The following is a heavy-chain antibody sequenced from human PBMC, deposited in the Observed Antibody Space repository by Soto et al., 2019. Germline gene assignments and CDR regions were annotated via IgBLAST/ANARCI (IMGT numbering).Heavy chain of an antibody. CDR3: ARDTANPMPLFDY. J-gene: IGHJ4*02. CDR1: GFTFSSYS. Sequence: EVQLVESGGGLAKPGGSLRLSCAASGFTFSSYSMNWVRQAPGKGLEWVSSISSSSSYIYYADSVKGRFTISRDNAKNSRYLQMNSLRAEDTAVYYCARDTANPMPLFDYWGQGTPVTVSS. D-gene: IGHD5-18*01. V-gene: IGHV3-21*01. CDR2: ISSSSSYI.